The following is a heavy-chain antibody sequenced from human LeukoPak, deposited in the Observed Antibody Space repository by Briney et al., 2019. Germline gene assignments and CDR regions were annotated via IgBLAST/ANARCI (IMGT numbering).Heavy chain of an antibody. CDR2: INSDGSST. J-gene: IGHJ4*02. V-gene: IGHV3-74*01. Sequence: PGGSLRLSCAASGSTFSSYSMNWVRQAPGKGLVWVSRINSDGSSTSYADSVKGRFTISRDNAKNTLYLQMNSLRAEDTAVYYCARDDDVSYYFDYWGQGTLVTVSS. D-gene: IGHD1-1*01. CDR1: GSTFSSYS. CDR3: ARDDDVSYYFDY.